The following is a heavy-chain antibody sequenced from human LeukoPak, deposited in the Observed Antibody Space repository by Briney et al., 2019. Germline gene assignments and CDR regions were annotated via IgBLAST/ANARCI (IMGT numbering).Heavy chain of an antibody. CDR3: ARPHSSSWYYYYGMDV. D-gene: IGHD6-13*01. V-gene: IGHV1-8*01. CDR1: GYTFTSYD. Sequence: RASVKLSCKASGYTFTSYDINWARQATGQGLEWMGCMNPNSGNTGYAQKFQGRVTMTRNTSISTAYMELSSLRSEDTAVYYCARPHSSSWYYYYGMDVWGQGTTVTVSS. CDR2: MNPNSGNT. J-gene: IGHJ6*02.